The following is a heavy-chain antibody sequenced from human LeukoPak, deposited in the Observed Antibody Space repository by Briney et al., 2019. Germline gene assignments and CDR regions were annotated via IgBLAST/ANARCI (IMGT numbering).Heavy chain of an antibody. V-gene: IGHV3-23*01. CDR1: GFTFSTFA. CDR2: IFPSGGEI. J-gene: IGHJ5*02. Sequence: GSLRLSCAASGFTFSTFAMIWVRQPPGKGLEWVSSIFPSGGEIHYADSVRGRFTISRDNSKSTLSLQMNSLRAEDTAIYYCARHGYCSGGSCTNWFDPWGQGTLVTVSS. D-gene: IGHD2-15*01. CDR3: ARHGYCSGGSCTNWFDP.